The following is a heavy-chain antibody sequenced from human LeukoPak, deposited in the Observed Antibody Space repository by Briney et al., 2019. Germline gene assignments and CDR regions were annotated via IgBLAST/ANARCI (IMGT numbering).Heavy chain of an antibody. Sequence: SETLSLTCTVSVGSISIYYWSCIRQPLGRGLECMGYIYYSGSTNYNTSLKSRVTISVDTSKNQFSLKLSSVTGADTAVYYCARGLAAAGTWFDYWGQGTLVTVSS. D-gene: IGHD6-13*01. CDR3: ARGLAAAGTWFDY. V-gene: IGHV4-59*01. J-gene: IGHJ4*02. CDR1: VGSISIYY. CDR2: IYYSGST.